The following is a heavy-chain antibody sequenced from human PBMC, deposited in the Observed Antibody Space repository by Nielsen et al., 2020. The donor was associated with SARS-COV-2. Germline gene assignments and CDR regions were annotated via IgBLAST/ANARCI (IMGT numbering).Heavy chain of an antibody. J-gene: IGHJ4*02. CDR3: AKDEAAAGY. CDR1: GFTFSSYW. V-gene: IGHV3-74*01. CDR2: INSDGSST. D-gene: IGHD6-13*01. Sequence: GESLKISCAASGFTFSSYWMHWVRQAPGKGLVWVSRINSDGSSTSYADSVKGRFTTSRDNAKNSLYLQMNSLRAEDTALYYCAKDEAAAGYWGQGTLVTVSS.